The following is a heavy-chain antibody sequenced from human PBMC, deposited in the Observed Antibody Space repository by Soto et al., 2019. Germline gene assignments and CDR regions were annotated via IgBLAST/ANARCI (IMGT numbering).Heavy chain of an antibody. D-gene: IGHD3-10*01. J-gene: IGHJ4*02. V-gene: IGHV1-24*01. CDR1: GYTLTELS. CDR3: ATVPPPRYGSGSYPFDY. CDR2: FDPEDGET. Sequence: ASVKVSCKVSGYTLTELSMHWVRQAPGKGLEWMGGFDPEDGETIYAQKFQGRVTMTEDTSTDTAYMELSSLRSEDTAVYYCATVPPPRYGSGSYPFDYWGQGTLVTVSS.